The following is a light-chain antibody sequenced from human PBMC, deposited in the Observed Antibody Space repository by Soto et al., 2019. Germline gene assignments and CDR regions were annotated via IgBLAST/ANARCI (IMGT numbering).Light chain of an antibody. CDR2: DVT. CDR1: SSDVGAYKY. Sequence: QSALTQPASVSGSPGQSITISCTGTSSDVGAYKYVSWYQQHPGKAPKLMIYDVTNRPSGVSNRFSGSKSGNTASLTISGLQAEDEADYYCNSYTNNIVVFGGGTQLTVL. V-gene: IGLV2-14*01. CDR3: NSYTNNIVV. J-gene: IGLJ2*01.